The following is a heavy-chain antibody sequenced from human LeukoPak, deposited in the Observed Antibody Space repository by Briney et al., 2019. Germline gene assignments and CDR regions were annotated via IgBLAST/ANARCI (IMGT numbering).Heavy chain of an antibody. J-gene: IGHJ4*02. CDR3: ARGRQQDY. Sequence: SETLSLTCAVYGGSFSGYYWSWIRQPPGKGLEWIGEINHSGSTNYNPSLKSRVTISVDTSKNQFSLKLRSVTAADTAVYYCARGRQQDYWGQGTLVTVS. V-gene: IGHV4-34*01. CDR1: GGSFSGYY. CDR2: INHSGST. D-gene: IGHD6-13*01.